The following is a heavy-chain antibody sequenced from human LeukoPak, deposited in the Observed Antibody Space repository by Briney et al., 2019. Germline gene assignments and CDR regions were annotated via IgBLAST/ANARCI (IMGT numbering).Heavy chain of an antibody. Sequence: SETLSLTCAVSGYSISSGYYWGWIRQPPGKGPEWIGSIYHSGSTYYNPSLKSRVTISVDTSKNQFSLKLSSVTAADTAVYYGARHAHQYYNFWSGYYHYFDYWGQGTLVTVSS. CDR3: ARHAHQYYNFWSGYYHYFDY. CDR2: IYHSGST. J-gene: IGHJ4*02. CDR1: GYSISSGYY. V-gene: IGHV4-38-2*01. D-gene: IGHD3-3*01.